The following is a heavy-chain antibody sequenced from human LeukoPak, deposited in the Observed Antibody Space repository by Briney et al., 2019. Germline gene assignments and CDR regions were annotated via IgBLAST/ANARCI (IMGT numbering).Heavy chain of an antibody. CDR3: ARDRGYYYDCSGDHPLAH. Sequence: GASVKVSSKASGYTFTSYGISWVRQPPGQGLEWMGWISAYNGNTNYAQKLQGRVTMTTDTSTSTAYMELSSLRSDDTAVYYCARDRGYYYDCSGDHPLAHWAQGTVVTVSS. J-gene: IGHJ4*02. D-gene: IGHD3-22*01. V-gene: IGHV1-18*01. CDR2: ISAYNGNT. CDR1: GYTFTSYG.